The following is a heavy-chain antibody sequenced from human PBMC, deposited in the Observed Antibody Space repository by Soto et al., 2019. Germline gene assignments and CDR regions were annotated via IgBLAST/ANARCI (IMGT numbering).Heavy chain of an antibody. V-gene: IGHV1-18*01. CDR3: ARDLDGSGNYYTNY. J-gene: IGHJ4*02. CDR2: IDPNTGVT. CDR1: DYSFTGYK. D-gene: IGHD3-10*01. Sequence: ASVKVSCKAYDYSFTGYKIDWVRQAPGQRLEWMGWIDPNTGVTYYAQRLQGRVTMTTDTSTSTAYMELRSLRSDDTAVYFCARDLDGSGNYYTNYWGQGTLVTVSS.